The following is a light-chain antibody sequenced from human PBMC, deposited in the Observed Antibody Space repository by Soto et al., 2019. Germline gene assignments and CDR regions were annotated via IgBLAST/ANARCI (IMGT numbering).Light chain of an antibody. CDR1: QSVDTW. Sequence: DIQLTQAPSSLSASVGDRVTITCRASQSVDTWLAWYQQKPGKAPNLLISRASTLKSGVPSRFSGSGSGTEFILTINTPHPDDFATYYCQQYRHYSSSFGQGTKVEI. CDR3: QQYRHYSSS. V-gene: IGKV1-5*03. CDR2: RAS. J-gene: IGKJ1*01.